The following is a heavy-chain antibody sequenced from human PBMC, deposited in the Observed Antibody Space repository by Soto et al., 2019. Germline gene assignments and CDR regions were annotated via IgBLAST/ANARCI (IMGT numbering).Heavy chain of an antibody. CDR2: IYPGDSDT. J-gene: IGHJ4*02. V-gene: IGHV5-51*01. Sequence: PGESLKISCKGSGYRFSSYWIGWVRQMPGKGLEWMGIIYPGDSDTKYSPSFQGQVTISADKSTNTAYLQWSSLKASDTAMYYCARDAVVAAQGWGYHFDSWGQGALVTVSS. CDR3: ARDAVVAAQGWGYHFDS. D-gene: IGHD2-15*01. CDR1: GYRFSSYW.